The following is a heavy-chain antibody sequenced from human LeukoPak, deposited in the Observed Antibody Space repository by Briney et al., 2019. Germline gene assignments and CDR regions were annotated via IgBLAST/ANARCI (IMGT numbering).Heavy chain of an antibody. V-gene: IGHV3-23*01. Sequence: GGSLRLSCAVSGITLSNYGMSWVRQAPGKGLEWVASISDSGGRTNYADSVKGRFTISRDNAKNSLYLQMNSLRAEDTAVYFCAKRGVVIRVILVGFHREANCFDSWGQGALVTVSS. CDR2: ISDSGGRT. J-gene: IGHJ4*02. CDR1: GITLSNYG. D-gene: IGHD3-22*01. CDR3: AKRGVVIRVILVGFHREANCFDS.